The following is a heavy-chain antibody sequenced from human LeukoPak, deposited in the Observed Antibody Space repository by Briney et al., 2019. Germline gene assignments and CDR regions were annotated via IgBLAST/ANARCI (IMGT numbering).Heavy chain of an antibody. Sequence: ASVKVSCKASGGTFSSYAISWVRQAPGQGLEWMGGIIPIFGTANYAQKFQGRVTITADESTSTAYMELSSLRSEDTAVYYCARRLSIVGADEYYFGYWGQGTLVTVSS. CDR1: GGTFSSYA. D-gene: IGHD1-26*01. J-gene: IGHJ4*02. CDR3: ARRLSIVGADEYYFGY. CDR2: IIPIFGTA. V-gene: IGHV1-69*13.